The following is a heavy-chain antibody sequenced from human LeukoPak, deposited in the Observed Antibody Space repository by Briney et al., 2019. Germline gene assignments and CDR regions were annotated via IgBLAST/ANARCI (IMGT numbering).Heavy chain of an antibody. V-gene: IGHV4-38-2*02. CDR2: IYHSGST. D-gene: IGHD5-24*01. CDR3: ARVGGYKYSHYNWFDP. J-gene: IGHJ5*02. Sequence: SETLSLTCTVSGYSISSGYYWGWIRQPPGKGLEWIGSIYHSGSTYYNPSLKSRVTISVDTSNNQFSLKLSSVTAADTAVYYCARVGGYKYSHYNWFDPWGQGTLVTVSS. CDR1: GYSISSGYY.